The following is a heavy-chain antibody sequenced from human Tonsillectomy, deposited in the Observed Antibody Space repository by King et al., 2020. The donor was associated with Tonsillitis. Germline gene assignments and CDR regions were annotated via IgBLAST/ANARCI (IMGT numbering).Heavy chain of an antibody. CDR1: GFTFSSYA. Sequence: VQLVESGGGLVQPGGSLRLSCAASGFTFSSYAMSWVRQAPGKGLEWVSAISGSGGSTYYADSVKGRFTISRDNYKNTLYLQMNSLRAEDTAVYYCAKDLSGDTSRLRYYYYGMDVWGQGTTVTVAS. D-gene: IGHD2/OR15-2a*01. V-gene: IGHV3-23*04. J-gene: IGHJ6*02. CDR2: ISGSGGST. CDR3: AKDLSGDTSRLRYYYYGMDV.